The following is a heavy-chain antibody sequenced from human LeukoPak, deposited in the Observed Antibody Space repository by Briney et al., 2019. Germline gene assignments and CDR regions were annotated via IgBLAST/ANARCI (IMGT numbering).Heavy chain of an antibody. CDR3: AKDGSGYSYGYFDY. CDR1: GFTFSSYE. V-gene: IGHV3-23*01. D-gene: IGHD5-18*01. Sequence: GGSLRLSCAASGFTFSSYEMNWVRQAPGKGLEWVSAISGSGGSTYYADSVKGRFTISRDNSKNTLYLQMNSLRAEDTAVYYCAKDGSGYSYGYFDYWGQGTLVTVSS. J-gene: IGHJ4*02. CDR2: ISGSGGST.